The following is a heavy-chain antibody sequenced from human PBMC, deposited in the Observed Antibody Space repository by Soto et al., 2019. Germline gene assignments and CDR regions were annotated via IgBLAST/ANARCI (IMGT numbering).Heavy chain of an antibody. J-gene: IGHJ4*02. CDR3: AREEVVAVAGTFGFDY. V-gene: IGHV1-2*02. Sequence: LVKVSCKASGYTFTGYYMHWVRQAPGQGLEWMGWINPNSGGTNYAQKFQGRVTMTRDTSISTAYMELSRLRSDDTAVYYCAREEVVAVAGTFGFDYWGQGTLVTVSS. CDR1: GYTFTGYY. D-gene: IGHD6-19*01. CDR2: INPNSGGT.